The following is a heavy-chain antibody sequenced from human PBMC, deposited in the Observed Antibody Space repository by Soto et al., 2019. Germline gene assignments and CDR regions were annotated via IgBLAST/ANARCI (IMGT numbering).Heavy chain of an antibody. J-gene: IGHJ6*02. D-gene: IGHD3-22*01. V-gene: IGHV3-48*03. CDR1: GCSCSSYE. CDR2: ISSSGSTI. Sequence: GGSLKRSCVASGCSCSSYEMNWVRQAPGKGLEWVSYISSSGSTIYYADSVKGRFTISRDNAKNSLYLQMNSLRAEDTAVYYCAREKYYYDSSGADGMDVWGQGTTVTVSS. CDR3: AREKYYYDSSGADGMDV.